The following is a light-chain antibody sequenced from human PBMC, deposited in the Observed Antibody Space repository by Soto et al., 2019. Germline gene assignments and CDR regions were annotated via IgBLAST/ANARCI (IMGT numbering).Light chain of an antibody. CDR3: QQYASPPPT. V-gene: IGKV3-20*01. CDR1: QSVSSSY. J-gene: IGKJ1*01. CDR2: GAS. Sequence: EIGLTQSPGTLSLSPGERATLSCRASQSVSSSYLAWYQQKPGQAPRLLIYGASSRATGIPDRFSGSGSGTDFTLTISRLEPEDFAVYYCQQYASPPPTFGQGTKVEIK.